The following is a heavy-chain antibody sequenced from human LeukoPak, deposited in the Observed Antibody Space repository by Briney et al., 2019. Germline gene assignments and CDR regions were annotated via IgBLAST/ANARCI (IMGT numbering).Heavy chain of an antibody. J-gene: IGHJ3*02. D-gene: IGHD2-21*02. Sequence: GGSLRLSCAASGFTFSSYSMNWVRQAPGKGLEWVSSISSSSSYIYYADSVKGRFTISRDNAKNSLYLQMNSLRAEDTAVYYCARDRNGDQRANAFDIWGQGTMVTVSS. CDR3: ARDRNGDQRANAFDI. CDR1: GFTFSSYS. V-gene: IGHV3-21*04. CDR2: ISSSSSYI.